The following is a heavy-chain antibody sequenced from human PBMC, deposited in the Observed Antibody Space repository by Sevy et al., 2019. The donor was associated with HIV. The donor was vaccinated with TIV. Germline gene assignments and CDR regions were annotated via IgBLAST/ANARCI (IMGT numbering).Heavy chain of an antibody. CDR2: IYYSGST. V-gene: IGHV4-59*01. CDR3: ARVGFNWNDVDY. J-gene: IGHJ4*02. CDR1: GGSMNIYY. D-gene: IGHD1-20*01. Sequence: SETLSLTCTVSGGSMNIYYWSWIRQPPWKGLEWIGYIYYSGSTNYNPSLKSRVTISVDTSKNQFSLKLRSVTAADTAVYYCARVGFNWNDVDYWGQGTLVTVSS.